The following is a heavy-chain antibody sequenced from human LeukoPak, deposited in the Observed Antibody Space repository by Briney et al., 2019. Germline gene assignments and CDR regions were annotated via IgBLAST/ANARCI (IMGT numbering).Heavy chain of an antibody. J-gene: IGHJ4*02. CDR3: ARDSYYYGSGTLYFDY. Sequence: SETLSLTCTVSGGSISSYYWSWIRQPAGKGLEWIGRIYTSGSTNYNPSLKSRVTMSVDTSKNQFSLKLSSVTAADTAVYHCARDSYYYGSGTLYFDYWGQGTLVTVSS. V-gene: IGHV4-4*07. CDR2: IYTSGST. CDR1: GGSISSYY. D-gene: IGHD3-10*01.